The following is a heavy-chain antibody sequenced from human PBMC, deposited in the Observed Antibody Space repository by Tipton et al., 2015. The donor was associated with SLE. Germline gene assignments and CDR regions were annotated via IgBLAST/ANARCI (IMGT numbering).Heavy chain of an antibody. J-gene: IGHJ3*02. CDR3: ATAAGLLDAFDI. CDR2: ISHDGSNK. D-gene: IGHD6-13*01. CDR1: GFTFSSYA. Sequence: SLRLSCAAPGFTFSSYAMHWVRQVPGKGLEGVAVISHDGSNKNYADSVKGRFTISRDNSKNTLYLQMNSLRAEDTAVYYCATAAGLLDAFDIWGQGTMVTVSS. V-gene: IGHV3-30*04.